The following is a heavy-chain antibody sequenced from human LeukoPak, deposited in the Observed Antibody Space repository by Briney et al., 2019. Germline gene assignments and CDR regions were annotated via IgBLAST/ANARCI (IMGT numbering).Heavy chain of an antibody. CDR1: GFTFSSFS. Sequence: GGSLRNSCAASGFTFSSFSMNWVRQAPGKGLESLSYISSSSTYIYCADSVKGRFTISRDNARNSLYLQMNSLRAEDTAVYYCATQGIYGVSLHPWGQGTLVTVSS. J-gene: IGHJ5*02. CDR2: ISSSSTYI. CDR3: ATQGIYGVSLHP. D-gene: IGHD2-8*01. V-gene: IGHV3-21*01.